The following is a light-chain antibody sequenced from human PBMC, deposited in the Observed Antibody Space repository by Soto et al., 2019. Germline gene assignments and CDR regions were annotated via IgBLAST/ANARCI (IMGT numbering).Light chain of an antibody. Sequence: QSVLTQPASVSGSPGQSITISCTGTSSDVGGYNYVSWYQQYPGKAPKLMIFDVSDRPSGVSNRFSGSKSGNTASLTISGLQAEDEADYYCSSYTSIGTVVLGGGTKVTVL. CDR2: DVS. V-gene: IGLV2-14*01. J-gene: IGLJ2*01. CDR3: SSYTSIGTVV. CDR1: SSDVGGYNY.